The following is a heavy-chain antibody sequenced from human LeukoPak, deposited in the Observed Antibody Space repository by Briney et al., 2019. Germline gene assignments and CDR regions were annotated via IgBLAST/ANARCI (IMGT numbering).Heavy chain of an antibody. CDR1: GYTFTGHY. V-gene: IGHV1-2*02. D-gene: IGHD3-22*01. J-gene: IGHJ4*02. CDR3: TRALRYDDSSGYYAY. Sequence: ASVKVSCKASGYTFTGHYMHRVRQAPGPGPEWMGWINPKSGVTNYAQTLQGRVTMTRDTSSSMVYMELSRLTTDDTAVYFCTRALRYDDSSGYYAYWGQGTLVTVSS. CDR2: INPKSGVT.